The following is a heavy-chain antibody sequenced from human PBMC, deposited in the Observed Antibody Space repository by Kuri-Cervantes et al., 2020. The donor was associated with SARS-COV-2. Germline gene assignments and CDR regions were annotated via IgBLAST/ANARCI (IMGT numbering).Heavy chain of an antibody. CDR1: GGTFSSAI. CDR2: IMPALGMP. Sequence: SVKVSCKASGGTFSSAIISWVRQAPGQGLEWMGGIMPALGMPNYAQKFQGRVTMTEDTSTDTAYMELSSLRSEDTAVYYCASANSYSSSSIDYWGQGTLVTVSS. D-gene: IGHD6-6*01. CDR3: ASANSYSSSSIDY. V-gene: IGHV1-69*10. J-gene: IGHJ4*02.